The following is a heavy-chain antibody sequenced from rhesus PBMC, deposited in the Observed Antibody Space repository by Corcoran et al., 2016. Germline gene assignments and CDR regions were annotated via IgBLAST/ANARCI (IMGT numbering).Heavy chain of an antibody. V-gene: IGHV4-169*01. J-gene: IGHJ4*01. CDR2: IYGSGSST. Sequence: QLQLQESGPGLVKPSETLSVTCAVSGGSISSSYWSWIRQAPGKGLEWIGYIYGSGSSTNYNHSLKCRVTLSVDTSKNQLSLKLSSVTTADTAVYYCARTLYSNYLDYWGQGVLVTVSS. D-gene: IGHD4-23*01. CDR1: GGSISSSY. CDR3: ARTLYSNYLDY.